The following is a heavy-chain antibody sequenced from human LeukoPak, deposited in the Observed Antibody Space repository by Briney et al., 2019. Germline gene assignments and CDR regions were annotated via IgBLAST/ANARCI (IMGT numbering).Heavy chain of an antibody. CDR2: ISAYNGNT. D-gene: IGHD4/OR15-4a*01. CDR3: ARETIEAFDV. V-gene: IGHV1-18*01. Sequence: ASVKVSCKTSGYSFSTYGISWVRQAPGQGLEWMGWISAYNGNTNYAQKFQGRVTMTTDTSTSTAHLEMRSLRPDDTAVYYCARETIEAFDVWGQGTMVTVSS. J-gene: IGHJ3*01. CDR1: GYSFSTYG.